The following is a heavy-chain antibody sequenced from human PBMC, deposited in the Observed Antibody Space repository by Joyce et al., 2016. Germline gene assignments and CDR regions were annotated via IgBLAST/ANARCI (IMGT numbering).Heavy chain of an antibody. Sequence: EVQLVVSGGDLVQPGGSLRLSCEASEFPFSNYGMNWVRQSPGKGLKWVTYIDGSGSRRYYADSGGGRFIISRDNAKNSLYLQMTGLRAEDTAVYYCARGGGCGGGTCYWPDYWGQGTLVTVSS. D-gene: IGHD2-15*01. CDR3: ARGGGCGGGTCYWPDY. J-gene: IGHJ4*02. CDR2: IDGSGSRR. CDR1: EFPFSNYG. V-gene: IGHV3-48*01.